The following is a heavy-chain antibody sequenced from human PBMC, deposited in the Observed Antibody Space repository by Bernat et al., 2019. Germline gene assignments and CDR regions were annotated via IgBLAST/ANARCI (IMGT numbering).Heavy chain of an antibody. CDR1: GFTFSTFT. D-gene: IGHD3-22*01. V-gene: IGHV3-21*01. CDR3: TRDYYDTSAFDY. CDR2: ISSGSHYK. J-gene: IGHJ4*02. Sequence: EGKRGEADGGLVKPGGALRISCAASGFTFSTFTMNWVRQAPGKGLEWVSSISSGSHYKYYSDSVKGRFTISRDNAENSLYLHMNSLRAEDTAVYYCTRDYYDTSAFDYWGQGTLVTVSS.